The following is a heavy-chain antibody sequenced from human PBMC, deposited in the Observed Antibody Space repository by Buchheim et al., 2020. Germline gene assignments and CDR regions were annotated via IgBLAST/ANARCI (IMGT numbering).Heavy chain of an antibody. CDR2: INPNSGGT. CDR3: AKSGYSYGYLWAFDP. D-gene: IGHD5-18*01. J-gene: IGHJ5*02. Sequence: QVQLVQSGAEVKKPGASVKVSCKASGYTFTGYYMHWVRQAPGQGLEWMGWINPNSGGTNYAQKVQGWVTMTRDTSIRQAYMELSRLRSDDTAVYYCAKSGYSYGYLWAFDPWGQGTL. V-gene: IGHV1-2*04. CDR1: GYTFTGYY.